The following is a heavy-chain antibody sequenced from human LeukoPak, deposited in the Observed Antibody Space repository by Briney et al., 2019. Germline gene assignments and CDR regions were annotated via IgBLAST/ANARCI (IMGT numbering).Heavy chain of an antibody. CDR1: RYSIYSGYY. CDR2: IYHSGST. D-gene: IGHD5-24*01. V-gene: IGHV4-38-2*01. CDR3: ARRGDGYSIDY. Sequence: SETLSLTCAVSRYSIYSGYYWGWIRQPPGKGLEWIGYIYHSGSTYFNPSLKSRVTISVDRSKNQFSLKLSSVTAADTAVYYCARRGDGYSIDYWGQGTLVTVSS. J-gene: IGHJ4*02.